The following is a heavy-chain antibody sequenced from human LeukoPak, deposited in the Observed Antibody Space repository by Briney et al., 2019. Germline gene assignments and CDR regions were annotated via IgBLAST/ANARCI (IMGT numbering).Heavy chain of an antibody. Sequence: PGGSLRLSCAASGFTFSNAWMSWVRQAPGKGLEWVSFISASGGTIYYADSVKGRFTISRDNAKNSLYLQMNSLRGEDTAVYYCARDRYDSSHYYHYWGQGTLVTVSA. J-gene: IGHJ4*02. CDR2: ISASGGTI. D-gene: IGHD3-22*01. V-gene: IGHV3-48*01. CDR3: ARDRYDSSHYYHY. CDR1: GFTFSNAW.